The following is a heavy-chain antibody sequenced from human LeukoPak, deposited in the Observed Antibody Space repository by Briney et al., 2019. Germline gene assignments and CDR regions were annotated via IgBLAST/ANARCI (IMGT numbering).Heavy chain of an antibody. J-gene: IGHJ4*02. CDR1: GYTFTSYA. V-gene: IGHV7-4-1*01. D-gene: IGHD6-19*01. CDR3: AREEQWLDRAFDY. Sequence: ASVNVSCRASGYTFTSYAMNWVRQAPGQGLEWMGWINTNTGNPTYAQGFTGRFVFSLDTSVSTAYLQICSLKAEDTAVYYCAREEQWLDRAFDYWGQGTLVTVSS. CDR2: INTNTGNP.